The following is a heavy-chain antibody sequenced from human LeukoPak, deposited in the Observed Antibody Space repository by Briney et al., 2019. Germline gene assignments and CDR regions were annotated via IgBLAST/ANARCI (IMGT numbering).Heavy chain of an antibody. D-gene: IGHD5-18*01. V-gene: IGHV3-15*01. J-gene: IGHJ4*02. CDR1: GFTFSDAW. CDR3: AKVFTVMDPTFNY. Sequence: GGSLRLSCAGSGFTFSDAWMSWVRLPPGKGLEWVGLIKSKRGGGTTDYAAPVQGRFTISRDDSENTVYLQMNSLKIEDTAVYYCAKVFTVMDPTFNYWGQGTQVTVSS. CDR2: IKSKRGGGTT.